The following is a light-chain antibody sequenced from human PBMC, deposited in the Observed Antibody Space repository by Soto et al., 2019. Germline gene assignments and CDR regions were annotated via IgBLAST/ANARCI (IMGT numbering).Light chain of an antibody. J-gene: IGKJ1*01. CDR2: KAS. CDR1: QSISSW. CDR3: QQYNSYAWT. V-gene: IGKV1-5*03. Sequence: DIQMTQSPSTLSASVGDRVTITCRASQSISSWLAWYQQKPGKAPKLLIYKASSLESGVPSRFSGSGSGTEFTLTFSSLQPDDFATYYSQQYNSYAWTFGQGTKVEIK.